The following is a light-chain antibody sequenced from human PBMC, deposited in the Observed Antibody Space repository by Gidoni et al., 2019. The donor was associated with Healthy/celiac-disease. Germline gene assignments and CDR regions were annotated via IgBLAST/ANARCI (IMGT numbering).Light chain of an antibody. J-gene: IGKJ4*01. CDR2: AAS. CDR1: QGISNY. Sequence: DIKMTQSPSSLSASVGDRVTITCPASQGISNYLAWYQHKPGKVHKLLIYAASTLQSGVPSRFSGSGSGTDFTLTISSWQPEDVATYYCQKYNSAPLTFGGWTKVEIK. CDR3: QKYNSAPLT. V-gene: IGKV1-27*01.